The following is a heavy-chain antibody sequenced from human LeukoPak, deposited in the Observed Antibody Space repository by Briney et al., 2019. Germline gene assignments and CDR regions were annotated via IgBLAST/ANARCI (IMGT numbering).Heavy chain of an antibody. Sequence: PGGSLRLSCAASGFTFSSYWMHWVRQAPGKGLEWVSAISGSGGSTYYADSVKGRFTISRDNSKNTLYLQMNSLRAEDTAVYYCVKDVLEWLWYFDYWGQGTLVTVSS. J-gene: IGHJ4*02. CDR3: VKDVLEWLWYFDY. V-gene: IGHV3-23*01. CDR1: GFTFSSYW. D-gene: IGHD3-3*01. CDR2: ISGSGGST.